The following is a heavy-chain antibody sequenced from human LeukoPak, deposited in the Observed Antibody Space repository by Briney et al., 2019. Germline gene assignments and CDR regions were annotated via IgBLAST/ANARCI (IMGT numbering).Heavy chain of an antibody. CDR3: ARDGHFDN. Sequence: ASVKLSCKASGYSFTDYNMQWLRQAPGQGLEWMGWINPNSGGTNYAQKFQGRVTMTRDRSIRTAYMGLSRLRSDDTAVYYCARDGHFDNWGQGTLVTV. CDR1: GYSFTDYN. CDR2: INPNSGGT. J-gene: IGHJ4*02. V-gene: IGHV1-2*02.